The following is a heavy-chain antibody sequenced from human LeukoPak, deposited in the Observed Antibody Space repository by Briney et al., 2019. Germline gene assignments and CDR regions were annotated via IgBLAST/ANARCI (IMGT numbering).Heavy chain of an antibody. CDR2: IYYSGST. V-gene: IGHV4-59*08. Sequence: SETLSLTCTVSGGSISSYYWSWIRQPPGKGLEWIGYIYYSGSTNYNPSLKSRVTISVDTSKNQFSLKLSSVTAADTAVYYCARHERIAAVGTVGGIFDYWGQGTLVTVSS. CDR3: ARHERIAAVGTVGGIFDY. D-gene: IGHD6-13*01. CDR1: GGSISSYY. J-gene: IGHJ4*02.